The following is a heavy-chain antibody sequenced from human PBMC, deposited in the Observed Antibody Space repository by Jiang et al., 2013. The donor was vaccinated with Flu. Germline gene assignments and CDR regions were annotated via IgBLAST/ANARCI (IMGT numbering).Heavy chain of an antibody. V-gene: IGHV3-30*19. J-gene: IGHJ4*02. D-gene: IGHD3-16*01. CDR2: IEYDGSGE. CDR1: GFIVSDYG. CDR3: ARDHTLSWGGWGY. Sequence: VVQPGGSLRLSCAASGFIVSDYGMHWVRQAPGKGLEWVALIEYDGSGEYYADSVKGRFTISRDNSKNTVYLEMSSLRGEDTAVYYCARDHTLSWGGWGYWGQGTLVTVSS.